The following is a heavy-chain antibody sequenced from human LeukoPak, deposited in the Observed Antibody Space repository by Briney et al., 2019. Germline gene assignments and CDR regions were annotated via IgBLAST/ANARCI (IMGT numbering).Heavy chain of an antibody. V-gene: IGHV4-59*01. D-gene: IGHD7-27*01. CDR2: IYYSGST. Sequence: SETLSLTCTVSGGSIRSYYWSWIRQPPGKGLELIGYIYYSGSTKYNPSLKSRVSISLDTSKNQFSLKLTSVTAADTAVYYCARGANWAYWFFDLWGRGTLVSVSS. CDR1: GGSIRSYY. CDR3: ARGANWAYWFFDL. J-gene: IGHJ2*01.